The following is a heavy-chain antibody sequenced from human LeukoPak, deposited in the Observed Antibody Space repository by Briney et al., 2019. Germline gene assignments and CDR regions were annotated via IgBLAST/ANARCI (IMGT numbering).Heavy chain of an antibody. CDR1: GGSLITYY. Sequence: SETLSLTCTVSGGSLITYYWGGIRQPPGKGLEWIGYIYYSGSTNYNPSLKSRITISVDTSKNQFSLNLRSVTAADTAVYYCARVGGRYYDSSGYPPGDWGQGTLVTVSS. V-gene: IGHV4-59*01. J-gene: IGHJ4*02. CDR3: ARVGGRYYDSSGYPPGD. CDR2: IYYSGST. D-gene: IGHD3-22*01.